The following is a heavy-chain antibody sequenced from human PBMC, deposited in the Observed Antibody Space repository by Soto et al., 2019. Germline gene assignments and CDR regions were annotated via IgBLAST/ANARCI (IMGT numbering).Heavy chain of an antibody. V-gene: IGHV4-34*01. CDR2: INHSGST. D-gene: IGHD4-17*01. J-gene: IGHJ5*02. Sequence: SETLSLTCAVYGGSFSGYYWSWIRQPPGKGLEWIGEINHSGSTNYNPSLKSRVTISVDTSKNQFSLKLSSVTAADTAVYYCARGHGDYGNWFDPWGQGTLVTLSS. CDR1: GGSFSGYY. CDR3: ARGHGDYGNWFDP.